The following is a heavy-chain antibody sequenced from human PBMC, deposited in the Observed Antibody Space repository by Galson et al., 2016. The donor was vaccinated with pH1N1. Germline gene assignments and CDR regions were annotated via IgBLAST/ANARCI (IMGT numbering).Heavy chain of an antibody. D-gene: IGHD3-10*01. V-gene: IGHV3-9*01. CDR1: GFAFDDFA. Sequence: SLRLSCAASGFAFDDFAMHWVRHVPGKGLEWVSGISWNSNSIGYADSVKGRFTISRDSAKKSLFLQMNSLRVEDTVLYYCAKGAGRYYFGSGSSNYWGQGTQVTVSS. J-gene: IGHJ4*02. CDR3: AKGAGRYYFGSGSSNY. CDR2: ISWNSNSI.